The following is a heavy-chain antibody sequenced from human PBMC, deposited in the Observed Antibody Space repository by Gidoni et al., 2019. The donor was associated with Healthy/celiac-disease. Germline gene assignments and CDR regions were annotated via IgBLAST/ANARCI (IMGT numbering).Heavy chain of an antibody. V-gene: IGHV1-46*03. J-gene: IGHJ6*02. CDR1: GYTFTSYY. CDR2: INPSGGST. D-gene: IGHD3-10*01. Sequence: QVQLVQSGAEVKKPGASVKVSCNASGYTFTSYYLHWVRQAPGPGLAWMGIINPSGGSTSYAQKFQGRVTMTRDTSTSTGYMELSSLRSEDTAVYYCARDKISRFGEQDYYYYGMDVWGQGTTVTVSS. CDR3: ARDKISRFGEQDYYYYGMDV.